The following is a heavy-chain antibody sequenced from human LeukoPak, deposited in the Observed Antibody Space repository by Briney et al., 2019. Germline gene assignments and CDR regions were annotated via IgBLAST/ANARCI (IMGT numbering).Heavy chain of an antibody. V-gene: IGHV4-59*08. CDR2: IYYSGST. J-gene: IGHJ4*02. CDR1: GGSISSYY. D-gene: IGHD6-13*01. Sequence: KASETLSLTCTVSGGSISSYYWSWIRQPPGKGLEWIGYIYYSGSTNYNPSLKSRVTISEDTSKNQFSLKLRSVTAADTAVYYCARADSSSWFHNFDYWGQGTLVTVSS. CDR3: ARADSSSWFHNFDY.